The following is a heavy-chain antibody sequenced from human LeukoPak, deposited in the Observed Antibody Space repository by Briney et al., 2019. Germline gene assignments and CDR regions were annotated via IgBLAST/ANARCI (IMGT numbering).Heavy chain of an antibody. J-gene: IGHJ5*02. Sequence: SETLSLTCAVYGGSFSGYYWSWIRQPPGKGLEWIGEINHSGSTNYNPSLKSRVTISVDTSKNQFSLKLTSVTAADTAVYYCARDPSTGWNWFDPWGQGILVTVSS. D-gene: IGHD2-15*01. CDR2: INHSGST. CDR3: ARDPSTGWNWFDP. V-gene: IGHV4-34*01. CDR1: GGSFSGYY.